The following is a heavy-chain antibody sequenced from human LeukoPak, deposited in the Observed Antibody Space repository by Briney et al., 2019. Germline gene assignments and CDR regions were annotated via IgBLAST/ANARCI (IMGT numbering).Heavy chain of an antibody. D-gene: IGHD5-24*01. CDR3: ASRDAYKPRYFMDV. Sequence: SGGSLRLSCAVSGFTFDIAWMNWVRQAPGEGLEWLGRIKSKNDGAATDYAAPVRGRFTISTDDTKNPLYLQINSLKTEDTAVYYCASRDAYKPRYFMDVWGKGTTVTVSS. J-gene: IGHJ6*03. CDR1: GFTFDIAW. CDR2: IKSKNDGAAT. V-gene: IGHV3-15*01.